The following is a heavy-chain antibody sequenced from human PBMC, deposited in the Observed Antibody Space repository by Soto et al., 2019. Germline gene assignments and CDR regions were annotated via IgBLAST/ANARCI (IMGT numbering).Heavy chain of an antibody. D-gene: IGHD2-15*01. CDR1: PFTFRSYS. V-gene: IGHV3-30*09. Sequence: GGSLRLSCAASPFTFRSYSMHWVRQEPGKGLEWVTSISYDGSKESYADSVKGRFAVSRDNSKNTLYLQMNSLRPEDTAVYYCARYCNGGACYSASLDYWGQGTQVTVSS. J-gene: IGHJ4*02. CDR2: ISYDGSKE. CDR3: ARYCNGGACYSASLDY.